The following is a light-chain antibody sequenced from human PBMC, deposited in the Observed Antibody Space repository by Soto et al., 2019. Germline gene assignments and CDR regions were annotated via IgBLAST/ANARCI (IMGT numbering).Light chain of an antibody. V-gene: IGKV1-5*03. CDR3: QHWNDYSWT. CDR2: KTS. CDR1: QSISIW. J-gene: IGKJ1*01. Sequence: DIHMTQSPSTLSASVGDRVTITCRASQSISIWLAWYQQKPGKAPNLLIYKTSSLETGVPSRFSGNGSGTEFTLTISSLQPDDFATYYCQHWNDYSWTFGQGTKVEVK.